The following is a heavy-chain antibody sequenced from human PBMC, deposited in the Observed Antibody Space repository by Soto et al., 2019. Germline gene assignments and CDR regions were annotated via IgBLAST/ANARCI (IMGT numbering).Heavy chain of an antibody. V-gene: IGHV3-30*18. CDR3: AKGGDEAGTFNYYYMDV. CDR1: GFTFSSYG. J-gene: IGHJ6*03. CDR2: ISYDGSNK. Sequence: GGSLRLSCAASGFTFSSYGMHWVRQAPGKGLEWVAVISYDGSNKYYADSVKGRFTISRDNSKNTLYLQMNSLRAEDTAVYYCAKGGDEAGTFNYYYMDVWGKGTTVTVSS. D-gene: IGHD6-25*01.